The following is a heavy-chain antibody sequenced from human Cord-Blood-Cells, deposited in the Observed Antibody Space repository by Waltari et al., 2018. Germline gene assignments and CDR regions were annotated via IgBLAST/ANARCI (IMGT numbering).Heavy chain of an antibody. CDR3: ARGQALIGDAFDI. J-gene: IGHJ3*02. Sequence: QLQLQDSGSGLVKPSQPLSLTCAVSGGSISSGGYSWSWIRQPPGKGLEWIGYIYHSGSTYYNPSLKSRVTISVDRSKNQFSLKLSSVTAADTAVYYCARGQALIGDAFDIWGQGTMVTVSS. D-gene: IGHD2-8*01. V-gene: IGHV4-30-2*01. CDR2: IYHSGST. CDR1: GGSISSGGYS.